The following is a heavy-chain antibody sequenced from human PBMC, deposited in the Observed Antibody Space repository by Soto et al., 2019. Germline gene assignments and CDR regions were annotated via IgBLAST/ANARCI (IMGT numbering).Heavy chain of an antibody. CDR1: GFTFSSFW. CDR2: IKQDGSHK. Sequence: GGSLRHSCVASGFTFSSFWMSWARQAPGKGLEWVANIKQDGSHKYYVPSVKGRFTISRDNAKNSLYLQMNSLRAEDAAVYYCATSTAAPGNYWGQGTLVTVSS. D-gene: IGHD6-13*01. CDR3: ATSTAAPGNY. J-gene: IGHJ4*02. V-gene: IGHV3-7*01.